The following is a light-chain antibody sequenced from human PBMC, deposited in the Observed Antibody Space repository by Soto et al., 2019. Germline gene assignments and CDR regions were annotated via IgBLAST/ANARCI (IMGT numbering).Light chain of an antibody. CDR3: QTDNDAPRT. CDR1: QDISNY. J-gene: IGKJ1*01. Sequence: QMTQSPSSLSASVGDRVTITCRASQDISNYLAWYQQKPGGAPKLLIYEASTLQSGVPSRFSGSGSGADFTLTISSLQPEDVAIYYCQTDNDAPRTFGQGTRVEMK. CDR2: EAS. V-gene: IGKV1-27*01.